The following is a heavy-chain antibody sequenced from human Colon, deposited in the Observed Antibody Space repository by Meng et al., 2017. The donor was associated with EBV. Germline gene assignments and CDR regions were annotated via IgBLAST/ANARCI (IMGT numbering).Heavy chain of an antibody. CDR2: IYYTGST. V-gene: IGHV4-30-4*01. Sequence: QVRVQVSGPGLVEPSQTLSLTCTVSGGSINSGDYYWSWIRQPPGKGLEWIGYIYYTGSTYYNPSLKSRVTISMDTSKNQFSLRLSSVTAADSAVYYCARNYYFDYWGQGTLVTVSS. J-gene: IGHJ4*02. CDR3: ARNYYFDY. CDR1: GGSINSGDYY.